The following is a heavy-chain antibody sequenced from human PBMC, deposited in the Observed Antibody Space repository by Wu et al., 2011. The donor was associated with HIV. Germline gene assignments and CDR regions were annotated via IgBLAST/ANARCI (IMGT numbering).Heavy chain of an antibody. D-gene: IGHD4-23*01. V-gene: IGHV1-69*18. CDR2: IIPFFGTT. Sequence: QVQLVQSGAEVKKPGSSVKVSCKASGGTFSSYAISWVRQAPGQGLEWMGRIIPFFGTTNYAQKFQGRVTITADESTNTAYMELSRVRSDDTAVYYCARGSTPRATVVTDVWGQGATVTVSS. CDR3: ARGSTPRATVVTDV. J-gene: IGHJ6*02. CDR1: GGTFSSYA.